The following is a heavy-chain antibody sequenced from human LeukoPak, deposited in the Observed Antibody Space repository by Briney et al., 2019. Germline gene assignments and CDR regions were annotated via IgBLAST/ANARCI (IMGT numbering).Heavy chain of an antibody. Sequence: SQTLSLTCTVSGGSISSGSYYWSWIRQPAGKGLERIGRIYTSGSTNYNPSLKSRVTISVDTSKNQFSLKLSSVTAADTAVYYCASRSIAAAGWYYFDYWGQGTLVTVSS. CDR2: IYTSGST. CDR1: GGSISSGSYY. J-gene: IGHJ4*02. V-gene: IGHV4-61*02. CDR3: ASRSIAAAGWYYFDY. D-gene: IGHD6-13*01.